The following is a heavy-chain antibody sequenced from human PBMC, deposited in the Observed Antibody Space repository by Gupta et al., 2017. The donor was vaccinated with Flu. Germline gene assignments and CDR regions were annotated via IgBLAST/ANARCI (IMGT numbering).Heavy chain of an antibody. CDR2: ISWNSGSI. Sequence: APGKGLEWVSGISWNSGSIGYADSVKGRFTISRDNAKNSLYLQMNSLRAEDTALYYCAKGGKGLLLTSYFDYWGQGTLVTVSS. D-gene: IGHD2-15*01. V-gene: IGHV3-9*01. J-gene: IGHJ4*02. CDR3: AKGGKGLLLTSYFDY.